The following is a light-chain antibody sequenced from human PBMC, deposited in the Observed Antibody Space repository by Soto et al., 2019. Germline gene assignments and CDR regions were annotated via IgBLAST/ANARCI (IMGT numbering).Light chain of an antibody. CDR3: QQSYSTPYT. Sequence: DIQMTQSPSSLSASVGDRVTITCRASQGISSYLVWYQQRQGRAHKLLIYDASSLLSGVPSRFSGSGSGTDFTLTISNLQPEDFETYYCQQSYSTPYTVGRGTKLE. V-gene: IGKV1-39*01. CDR2: DAS. J-gene: IGKJ2*01. CDR1: QGISSY.